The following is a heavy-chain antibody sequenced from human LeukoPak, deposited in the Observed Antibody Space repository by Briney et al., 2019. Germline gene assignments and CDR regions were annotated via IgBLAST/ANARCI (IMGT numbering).Heavy chain of an antibody. D-gene: IGHD3-9*01. CDR2: INAGNGNT. CDR3: AREEAGDFDRISPLGFDY. Sequence: AASVKVSCKASGYTFTSYAMHWVRQAPGQRLGWMGWINAGNGNTKYSQKFQGRVTITRDTSASTAYMELSSLRSEDTAVYYCAREEAGDFDRISPLGFDYWGQGTLVTVSS. CDR1: GYTFTSYA. V-gene: IGHV1-3*01. J-gene: IGHJ4*02.